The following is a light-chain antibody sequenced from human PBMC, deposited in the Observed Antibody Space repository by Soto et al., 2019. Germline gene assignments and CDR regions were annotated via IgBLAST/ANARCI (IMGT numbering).Light chain of an antibody. CDR1: QDINNY. CDR2: DAS. J-gene: IGKJ4*01. CDR3: QQYVALPPT. Sequence: DIQMTQSPSSLSASVGDRVTISCQASQDINNYLNWYQQKPGKAPKLLIYDASKLETGVPSRFSGSGSGTDFTFTISSLQPEDIATYYCQQYVALPPTFGGGTKVEIK. V-gene: IGKV1-33*01.